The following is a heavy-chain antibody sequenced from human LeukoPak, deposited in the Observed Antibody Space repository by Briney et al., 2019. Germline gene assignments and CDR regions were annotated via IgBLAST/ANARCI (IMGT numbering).Heavy chain of an antibody. J-gene: IGHJ4*02. CDR1: EFTFSNYW. Sequence: PGGSLRLSCAASEFTFSNYWVHWVRHAPGKGLVWVSRINRDGSTTKYADSVKGRFTVSRDNAKNTLNLQMNSLRAEDTAVYYCARDKKSGESSEIDYWGQGTLVTVSS. CDR3: ARDKKSGESSEIDY. CDR2: INRDGSTT. D-gene: IGHD3-10*01. V-gene: IGHV3-74*03.